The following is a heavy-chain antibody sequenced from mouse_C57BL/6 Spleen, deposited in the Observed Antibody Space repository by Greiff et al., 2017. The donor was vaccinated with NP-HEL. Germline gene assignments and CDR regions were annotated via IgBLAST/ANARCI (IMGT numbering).Heavy chain of an antibody. CDR3: TSYDGYTRFDY. V-gene: IGHV1-15*01. CDR2: IDPETGGT. Sequence: QVQLQQSGAELVRPGASVTLSCKASGYTFTDYEMHWVKQTPVHGLEWIGAIDPETGGTAYNQKFKGKAILTADKSSSTAYMELRSLTSEDSAVYYCTSYDGYTRFDYWGQGTTLTVSS. CDR1: GYTFTDYE. D-gene: IGHD2-3*01. J-gene: IGHJ2*01.